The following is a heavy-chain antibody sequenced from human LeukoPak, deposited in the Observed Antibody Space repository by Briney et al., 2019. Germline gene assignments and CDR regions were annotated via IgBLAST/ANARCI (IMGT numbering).Heavy chain of an antibody. V-gene: IGHV1-18*01. CDR2: VSAYKGNP. CDR3: ARAGASTGYSSSRAHNGIDF. J-gene: IGHJ6*02. CDR1: VGTLRSYA. D-gene: IGHD6-13*01. Sequence: ASVKVSCKASVGTLRSYAISCVRQAPGQGVKGMGGVSAYKGNPKYAQKLKGRVTITTGTSTSTAYMERRSLRPHDTAVYYSARAGASTGYSSSRAHNGIDFWGQGTTVTVSS.